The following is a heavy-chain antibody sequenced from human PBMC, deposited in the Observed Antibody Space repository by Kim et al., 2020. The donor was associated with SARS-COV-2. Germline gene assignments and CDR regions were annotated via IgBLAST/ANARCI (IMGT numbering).Heavy chain of an antibody. CDR1: GYTFTTYD. J-gene: IGHJ4*01. CDR3: ARARYCSGGTCYTWSDY. V-gene: IGHV1-8*01. D-gene: IGHD2-15*01. CDR2: MNPNTANT. Sequence: ASVKVSCKASGYTFTTYDLSWVRQATGQGLEWMGYMNPNTANTAYAQKFQGRVTMTRNTSISTAYMELSSLTSEDTAVYYCARARYCSGGTCYTWSDYWG.